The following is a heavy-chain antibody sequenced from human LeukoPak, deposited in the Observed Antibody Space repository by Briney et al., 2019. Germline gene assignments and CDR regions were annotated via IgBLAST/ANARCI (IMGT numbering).Heavy chain of an antibody. D-gene: IGHD3-3*01. CDR2: VYSGGGT. Sequence: GGSLRLSCAASGFTVSNNYMSWVRQAPGKGLEWVSVVYSGGGTYYADSVKGRFSISRDNSKNTLYLQMNSLRAEDTAVYYCAKYYEFSSSSEVGFDYWGQGTLVTVSS. CDR3: AKYYEFSSSSEVGFDY. CDR1: GFTVSNNY. J-gene: IGHJ4*02. V-gene: IGHV3-66*01.